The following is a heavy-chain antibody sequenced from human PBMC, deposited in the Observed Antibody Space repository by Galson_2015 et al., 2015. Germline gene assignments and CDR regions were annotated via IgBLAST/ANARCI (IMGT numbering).Heavy chain of an antibody. CDR3: AKVKAIVFLDS. Sequence: SLRLSCAASGFIFSNYGMHWVRQPPGKGLEWVASISFNGNQETYADSVMGRFTISRENSNNTVYLQMDSLRSEDTGVYFCAKVKAIVFLDSCGQGTLVTVSS. CDR1: GFIFSNYG. V-gene: IGHV3-30*18. CDR2: ISFNGNQE. D-gene: IGHD5/OR15-5a*01. J-gene: IGHJ4*02.